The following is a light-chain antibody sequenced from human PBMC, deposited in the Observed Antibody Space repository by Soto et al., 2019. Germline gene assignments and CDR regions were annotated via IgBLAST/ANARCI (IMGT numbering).Light chain of an antibody. CDR2: GAS. CDR1: QSVSSSY. Sequence: EFVLTQSPGTLSLSPGERATLSCRATQSVSSSYLAWYQQKPGQAPRILIYGASTRATGIPDRFSGSGSWTDFTLTISRLEPEDFAVYYCQQYGSSPPLTFGGGTKVEIK. V-gene: IGKV3-20*01. J-gene: IGKJ4*01. CDR3: QQYGSSPPLT.